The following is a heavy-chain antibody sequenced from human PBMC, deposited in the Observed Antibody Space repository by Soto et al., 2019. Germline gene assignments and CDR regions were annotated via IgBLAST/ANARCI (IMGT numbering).Heavy chain of an antibody. Sequence: ASFQVSCKASGYTFTSYGISWVRQAPGQGLEWMGWISAYNGNTNYAQKLQGRGTMTTDTATSTAYMELRSLRSDDTAVYYCARDRDMDLYYYYGMDVWGQGTTVTVA. V-gene: IGHV1-18*04. CDR3: ARDRDMDLYYYYGMDV. CDR1: GYTFTSYG. CDR2: ISAYNGNT. J-gene: IGHJ6*02. D-gene: IGHD3-10*01.